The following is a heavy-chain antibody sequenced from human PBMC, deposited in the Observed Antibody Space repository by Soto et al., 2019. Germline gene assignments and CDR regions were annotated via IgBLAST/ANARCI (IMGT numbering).Heavy chain of an antibody. V-gene: IGHV1-69*12. CDR1: GGTFSSYT. CDR3: AREGGSGTCRCSAMDV. Sequence: QVQLVQSGAEVKKPGSSVKVSCKASGGTFSSYTITWVRQPPGQGLEWMGGIIPIFGTANYAQKFQGRVTITADESTSTADMDLSRARSEDTAVYYGAREGGSGTCRCSAMDVWGQGTTVTVSS. J-gene: IGHJ6*02. CDR2: IIPIFGTA. D-gene: IGHD3-10*01.